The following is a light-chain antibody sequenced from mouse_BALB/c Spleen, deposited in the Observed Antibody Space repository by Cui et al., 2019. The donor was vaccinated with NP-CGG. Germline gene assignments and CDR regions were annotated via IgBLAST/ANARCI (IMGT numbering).Light chain of an antibody. CDR2: STN. Sequence: QAVLTQECALTTSPVETVTLTCRSSTGAVTTSNYANWVQEKPDHLFTGLIGSTNNRAPGVPARFSGSLIGDKAALTITGAQTEDEAIYFCALWYSNHWVFGGGTKLTVL. CDR1: TGAVTTSNY. CDR3: ALWYSNHWV. V-gene: IGLV1*01. J-gene: IGLJ1*01.